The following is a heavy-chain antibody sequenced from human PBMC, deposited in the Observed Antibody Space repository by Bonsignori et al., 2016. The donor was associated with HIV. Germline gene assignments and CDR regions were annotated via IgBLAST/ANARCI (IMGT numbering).Heavy chain of an antibody. Sequence: WIRQPPGKGLEWVSGISWNSGNIGYADSVRGRFTMSRDNGKNSLYLQMNSLRVEDTALYYCAKGPGGGSGSYYLDFWGQGTLVTVSS. CDR3: AKGPGGGSGSYYLDF. J-gene: IGHJ4*02. V-gene: IGHV3-9*01. CDR2: ISWNSGNI. D-gene: IGHD3-10*01.